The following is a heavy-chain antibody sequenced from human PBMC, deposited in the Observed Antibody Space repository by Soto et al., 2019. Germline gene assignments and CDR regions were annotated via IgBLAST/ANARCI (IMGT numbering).Heavy chain of an antibody. CDR2: IYYSGSA. J-gene: IGHJ6*02. Sequence: SETLSLTCTVSGGSISSSSYYWGWIRQPPGKGLEWIGSIYYSGSAYYNPSLKSRVTISVDTSKNQFSLKLSSVTAADTAVYYCARGRVVPAAMRYYYYGMDVWGQGTTVTVSS. CDR3: ARGRVVPAAMRYYYYGMDV. CDR1: GGSISSSSYY. V-gene: IGHV4-39*07. D-gene: IGHD2-2*01.